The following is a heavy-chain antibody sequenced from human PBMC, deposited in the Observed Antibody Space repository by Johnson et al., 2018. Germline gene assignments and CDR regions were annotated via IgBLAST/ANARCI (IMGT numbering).Heavy chain of an antibody. D-gene: IGHD6-13*01. CDR1: GGSISSYY. CDR2: IYYSGST. Sequence: QLQLQESGPGLVKPSETLSLTCTVSGGSISSYYWSWIRQPPGKGLEWIGYIYYSGSTNYNPSLKSQVTISVDTSKNQFSLKLSSVTAADPAVYYCARDRVAAALDVWGKGTTVTVSS. V-gene: IGHV4-59*01. CDR3: ARDRVAAALDV. J-gene: IGHJ6*04.